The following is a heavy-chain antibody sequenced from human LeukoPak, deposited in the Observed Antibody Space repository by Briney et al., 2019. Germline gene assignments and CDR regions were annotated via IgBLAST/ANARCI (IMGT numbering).Heavy chain of an antibody. J-gene: IGHJ4*02. CDR1: GGSIRSYH. CDR2: IYDSGST. Sequence: SETLSLTCTVSGGSIRSYHWSWIRQPPGKRLEWIGYIYDSGSTNYNPSLKSRVTISIDTSKNQFSLKLSSVAAADTAVYYCAREECCGGDCYSGFDCWGQGTLVTVSS. CDR3: AREECCGGDCYSGFDC. V-gene: IGHV4-59*01. D-gene: IGHD2-21*02.